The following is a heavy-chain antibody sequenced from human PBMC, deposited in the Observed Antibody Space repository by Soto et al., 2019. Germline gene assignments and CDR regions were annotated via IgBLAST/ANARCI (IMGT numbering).Heavy chain of an antibody. V-gene: IGHV3-23*01. D-gene: IGHD6-19*01. Sequence: VGSLRLSCAASGFSFVNYAMDWVRQAPGKGLEWVSGLSGSGTSTYYADSVKGRFTISRDNSRDTLFLQMNSLTADDTAVYYCAKATTNGGWFNPFDSWGQGALVTVSS. CDR2: LSGSGTST. J-gene: IGHJ4*02. CDR3: AKATTNGGWFNPFDS. CDR1: GFSFVNYA.